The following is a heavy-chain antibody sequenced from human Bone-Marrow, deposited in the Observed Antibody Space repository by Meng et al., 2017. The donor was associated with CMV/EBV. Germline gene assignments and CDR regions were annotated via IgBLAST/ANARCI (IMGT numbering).Heavy chain of an antibody. D-gene: IGHD2-2*01. V-gene: IGHV3-64*02. Sequence: GGSLRLSCAASGFTFSNYAMHWVRQAPGKGLEYVSAISTNGGKTYYADSVKGRFTISRDNSKNTLYLQMGSLRAEDMAVFYCARVVIPSTTTVSGGIDVWGQGTTVTVSS. CDR3: ARVVIPSTTTVSGGIDV. CDR1: GFTFSNYA. CDR2: ISTNGGKT. J-gene: IGHJ6*02.